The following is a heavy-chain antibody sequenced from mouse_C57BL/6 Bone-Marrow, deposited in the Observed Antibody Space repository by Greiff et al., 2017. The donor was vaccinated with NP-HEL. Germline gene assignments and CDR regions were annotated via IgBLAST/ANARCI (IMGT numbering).Heavy chain of an antibody. CDR1: GFTFSDSG. Sequence: EVQLQESGGGLVKPGGSLKLSCAASGFTFSDSGMHWVRQAPEKGLEWVAYISSGSSTIYYADTVKGRFTISRANAKNTLFLQRTSLRSEDTAMYYCARGRLSFAYWGKGTLVTVSA. V-gene: IGHV5-17*01. CDR2: ISSGSSTI. D-gene: IGHD2-2*01. J-gene: IGHJ3*01. CDR3: ARGRLSFAY.